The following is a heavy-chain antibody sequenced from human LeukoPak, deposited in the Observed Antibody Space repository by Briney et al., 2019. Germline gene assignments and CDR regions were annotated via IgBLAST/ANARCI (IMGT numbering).Heavy chain of an antibody. CDR2: INSAGNNI. V-gene: IGHV3-11*04. CDR3: ATSRVFDY. J-gene: IGHJ4*02. CDR1: GFTFSDYF. Sequence: GGSLRLSCVASGFTFSDYFMSWIRQAPGKGLEWLSFINSAGNNIYYADSVKGRFTISRDNSKETLYLEMNSLRVEDTAIYYCATSRVFDYWGQGTLVAVSS.